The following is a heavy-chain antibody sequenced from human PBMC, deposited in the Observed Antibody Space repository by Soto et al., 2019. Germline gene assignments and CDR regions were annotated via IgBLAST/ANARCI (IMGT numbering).Heavy chain of an antibody. D-gene: IGHD2-2*01. Sequence: GGSLRLSCAASGFTFSSYGMHWVRQAPGKGLEWVAVIWYDGSNKYYADSVKGRFTISRDNSTNTLYLQMNSLRAEDTAVYYCARVYQLLYYYYYGMDVWGQGTTVTVSS. CDR2: IWYDGSNK. CDR1: GFTFSSYG. J-gene: IGHJ6*02. CDR3: ARVYQLLYYYYYGMDV. V-gene: IGHV3-33*01.